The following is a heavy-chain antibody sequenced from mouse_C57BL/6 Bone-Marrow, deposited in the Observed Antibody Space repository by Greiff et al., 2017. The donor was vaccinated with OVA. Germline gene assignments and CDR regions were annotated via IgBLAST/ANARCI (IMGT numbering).Heavy chain of an antibody. Sequence: EVKLMESGGGLVQPGGSLKLSCAASGFTFSDYGMAWVRQAPRKGPEWVAFISNLAYSIYYADTVTGRFTISRENAKNTLYLEMSSLRSEDTAMYYCAREGIYYGTYYAMDYWGQGTSVTVSS. D-gene: IGHD2-1*01. CDR2: ISNLAYSI. CDR3: AREGIYYGTYYAMDY. J-gene: IGHJ4*01. CDR1: GFTFSDYG. V-gene: IGHV5-15*01.